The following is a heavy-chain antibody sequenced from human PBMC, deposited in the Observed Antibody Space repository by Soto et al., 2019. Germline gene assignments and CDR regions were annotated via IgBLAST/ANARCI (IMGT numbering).Heavy chain of an antibody. D-gene: IGHD4-4*01. V-gene: IGHV3-30-3*01. Sequence: GGSLRRSCAASGFTFSSYAMHWVRQAPGKGLEWVAVISYDGSNKYYADSVKGRFTISRDNSKNTLYLQMNSLRAEDTAVYYCARDTVTTSYYYYGMDVWGQGTTVTVSS. CDR3: ARDTVTTSYYYYGMDV. J-gene: IGHJ6*02. CDR2: ISYDGSNK. CDR1: GFTFSSYA.